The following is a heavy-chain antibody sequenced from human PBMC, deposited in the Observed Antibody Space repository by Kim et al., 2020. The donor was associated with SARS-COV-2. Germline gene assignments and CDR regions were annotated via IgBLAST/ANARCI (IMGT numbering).Heavy chain of an antibody. D-gene: IGHD4-4*01. V-gene: IGHV3-48*03. J-gene: IGHJ4*02. CDR2: I. CDR3: ARGPNYSPFDY. Sequence: IYHADSVRGRFTISRDNEKNSLYLQMNSLRAEDTAVYYCARGPNYSPFDYWGQGTLVTVSS.